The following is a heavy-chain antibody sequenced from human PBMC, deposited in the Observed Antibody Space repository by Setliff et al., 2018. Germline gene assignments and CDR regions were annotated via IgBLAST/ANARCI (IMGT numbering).Heavy chain of an antibody. J-gene: IGHJ4*02. V-gene: IGHV1-69*13. D-gene: IGHD2-15*01. CDR3: ARDGAYCSGGSCYSFDY. CDR2: IIPTFGTP. Sequence: AASVKVSCKASGGMSGTYSISWVRQAPGQGLEWMGAIIPTFGTPNYAQKFQDRVTITAGVSTSTAYMELSSLRSDDTAVYYCARDGAYCSGGSCYSFDYWGPGTPVTVSS. CDR1: GGMSGTYS.